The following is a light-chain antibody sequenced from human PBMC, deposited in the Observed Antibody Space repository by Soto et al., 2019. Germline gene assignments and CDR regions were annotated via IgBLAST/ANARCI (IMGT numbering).Light chain of an antibody. CDR1: QGISSY. V-gene: IGKV1-8*01. CDR3: QQYYSYPRT. CDR2: AAS. J-gene: IGKJ1*01. Sequence: AIRMTQSPSSFSASTGDRVTITCRASQGISSYLAWYQQKPGKAPKLLIYAASTLQSGVPSRFSGSGSGTHLTLNISCMQYEECETYYRQQYYSYPRTFGQGTKVDIK.